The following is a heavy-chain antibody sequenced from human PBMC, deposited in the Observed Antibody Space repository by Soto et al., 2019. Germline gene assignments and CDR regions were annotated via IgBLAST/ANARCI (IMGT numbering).Heavy chain of an antibody. J-gene: IGHJ6*03. V-gene: IGHV3-23*01. CDR2: ISGSGGST. CDR1: GFTFSSYA. D-gene: IGHD5-18*01. CDR3: AHFGGYSYCRNYYYRDV. Sequence: EVQLLESGGGLVQPGGSLRLSCAASGFTFSSYAMSWVRQAPGKGLEWVSAISGSGGSTYYADSVKGRFTISRDNSKNTLYLQMNSLRAEDTAVYYCAHFGGYSYCRNYYYRDVWGKGTTVTVSS.